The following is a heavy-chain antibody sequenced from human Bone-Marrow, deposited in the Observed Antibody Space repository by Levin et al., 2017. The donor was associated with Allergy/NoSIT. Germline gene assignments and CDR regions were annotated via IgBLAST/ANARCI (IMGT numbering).Heavy chain of an antibody. J-gene: IGHJ4*02. CDR3: ARHEVVPAAMGYFDY. CDR1: GGSISSGSYY. D-gene: IGHD2-2*01. Sequence: SETLSLTCTVSGGSISSGSYYWGWIRQPPGKGLEWIGSIYYRGSTYYSPSLKSRVSISVDTSKNPISLKLSSVSAADTAMDYCARHEVVPAAMGYFDYWGQGTFVTVSS. CDR2: IYYRGST. V-gene: IGHV4-39*01.